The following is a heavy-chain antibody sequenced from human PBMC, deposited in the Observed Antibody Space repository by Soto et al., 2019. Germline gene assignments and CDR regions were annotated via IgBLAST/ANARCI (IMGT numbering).Heavy chain of an antibody. CDR1: GFTFSDYY. J-gene: IGHJ4*02. D-gene: IGHD5-18*01. CDR3: ARVGKDTAMVSDY. Sequence: GGSLRLSCAASGFTFSDYYMSWIRQAPGKGLEWVSYISSSSSYTNYADSVKGRFTISRDNAKNSLYLQMNSLRAEDTAVYYCARVGKDTAMVSDYWGQGTLVTVSS. CDR2: ISSSSSYT. V-gene: IGHV3-11*06.